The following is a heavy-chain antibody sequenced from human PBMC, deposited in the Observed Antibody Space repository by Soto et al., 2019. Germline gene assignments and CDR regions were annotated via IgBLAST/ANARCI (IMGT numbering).Heavy chain of an antibody. Sequence: GESLKISCEGSGYSFSTYWIGWVRQMPGKGLEWMGIIYPDDSDIRYSPSFQGQVTISADKSISTAYLQWSSLKASDTAIYYCARTAGYSYGSDFDYWGRGTLVTVSS. CDR3: ARTAGYSYGSDFDY. CDR1: GYSFSTYW. CDR2: IYPDDSDI. J-gene: IGHJ4*02. D-gene: IGHD5-18*01. V-gene: IGHV5-51*03.